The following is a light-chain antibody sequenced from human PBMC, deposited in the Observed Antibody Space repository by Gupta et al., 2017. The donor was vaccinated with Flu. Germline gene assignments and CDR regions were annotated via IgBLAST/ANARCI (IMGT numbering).Light chain of an antibody. V-gene: IGKV1-39*01. CDR2: AAS. CDR3: RQSDSTPLT. Sequence: DIQMTQSPSSLSASAGDRVTITCRASQSISSYLNWYQQKPGKAPKLLIYAASNFQSGVPSRFSGSGSGTAFSLTIRRLQPEDFATYYCRQSDSTPLTFGGGTKVEIK. J-gene: IGKJ4*01. CDR1: QSISSY.